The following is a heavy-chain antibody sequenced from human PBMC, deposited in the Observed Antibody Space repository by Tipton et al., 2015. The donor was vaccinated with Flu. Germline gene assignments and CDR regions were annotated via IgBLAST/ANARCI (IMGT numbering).Heavy chain of an antibody. J-gene: IGHJ5*02. CDR2: IYTSGST. Sequence: TLSLTCAVYGGSFSGYYWSWIRQPAGKGLEWIGRIYTSGSTNYNPSLKSRVTMSVDTSKNQFSLKLSSVTAADTAVYYCARMDIVVVPAAGYWFDPWGQGTLVTVSS. V-gene: IGHV4-59*10. CDR3: ARMDIVVVPAAGYWFDP. D-gene: IGHD2-2*03. CDR1: GGSFSGYY.